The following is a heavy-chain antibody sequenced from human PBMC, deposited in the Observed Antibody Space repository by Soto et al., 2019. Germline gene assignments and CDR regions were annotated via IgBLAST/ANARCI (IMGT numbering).Heavy chain of an antibody. CDR3: ARNVGYSSSFVDYYYMDV. CDR2: IYYSGST. J-gene: IGHJ6*03. CDR1: GGSISSSSYY. Sequence: SETLSLTCTVSGGSISSSSYYWGWIRQPPGKGLEWIGSIYYSGSTYYNPSLKSRVTISVDTSKNQFSLKLSSVTAADTAVYYCARNVGYSSSFVDYYYMDVWGKGTTVTVSS. D-gene: IGHD6-6*01. V-gene: IGHV4-39*01.